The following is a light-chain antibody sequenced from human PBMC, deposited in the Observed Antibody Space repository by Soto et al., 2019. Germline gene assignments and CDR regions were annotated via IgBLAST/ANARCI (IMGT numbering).Light chain of an antibody. J-gene: IGKJ1*01. CDR1: QSVSSY. V-gene: IGKV3D-15*01. CDR2: GAS. Sequence: EIVMTQSPATLSVSPGERATLSCRASQSVSSYLAWYQQKPGQAPRLLIYGASTRATGIPDRFSGSGSGTDFTLTISRLEPEDFATYYCQQSYSTLWTFGQGTKVDIK. CDR3: QQSYSTLWT.